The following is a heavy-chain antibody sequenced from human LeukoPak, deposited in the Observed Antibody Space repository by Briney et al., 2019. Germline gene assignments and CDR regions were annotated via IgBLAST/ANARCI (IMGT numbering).Heavy chain of an antibody. D-gene: IGHD5-18*01. V-gene: IGHV1-24*01. Sequence: ASVKVSCKVSGYTLTELSMHWVRQAPGKGLEWMGGFDPEDGETIYAQKFQGRVTMTEDTSTDTAYMELSSLRSEDTAVYYCATDLTAMVTFDYWGQGTLATVSS. J-gene: IGHJ4*02. CDR3: ATDLTAMVTFDY. CDR1: GYTLTELS. CDR2: FDPEDGET.